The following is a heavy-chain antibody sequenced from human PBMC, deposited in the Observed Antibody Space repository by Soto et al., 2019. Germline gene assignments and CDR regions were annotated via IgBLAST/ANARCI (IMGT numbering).Heavy chain of an antibody. CDR1: GFSFSHYA. V-gene: IGHV3-48*02. Sequence: GGSLRLSCAASGFSFSHYAINWVRQAPGKGLEWVSYISITSRTIYYADSVKGRFTISRDNAKNSLYLQMNSLRDEDTAVYYFSRERKRWLIAFDYRGKGILVTLSS. J-gene: IGHJ4*01. CDR3: SRERKRWLIAFDY. D-gene: IGHD6-19*01. CDR2: ISITSRTI.